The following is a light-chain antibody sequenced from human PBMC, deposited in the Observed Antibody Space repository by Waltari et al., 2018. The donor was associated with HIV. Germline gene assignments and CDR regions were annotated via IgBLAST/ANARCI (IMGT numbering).Light chain of an antibody. CDR1: QSVSSN. Sequence: ETMMTQSPATLSVSPGERATLSCRASQSVSSNLAWYQQKPGQAPRPLSYGASTRAPAIPARVSGSGSGTDLTLTISSLESEDIAIYYWQQDNNWPQTFGQGTKVEIK. CDR2: GAS. CDR3: QQDNNWPQT. J-gene: IGKJ1*01. V-gene: IGKV3-15*01.